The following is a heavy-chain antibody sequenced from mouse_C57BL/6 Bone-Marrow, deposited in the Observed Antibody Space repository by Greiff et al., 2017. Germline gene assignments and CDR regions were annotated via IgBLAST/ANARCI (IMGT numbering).Heavy chain of an antibody. J-gene: IGHJ3*01. V-gene: IGHV1-69*01. D-gene: IGHD2-3*01. CDR2: IDPSGSYT. CDR3: AREEAYYDGYTRGAY. Sequence: VQLQQSGAELVMPGASVKLSCKASGYTFTSYWMPWVKQRPGQGLEWIGEIDPSGSYTNYNQKFKGKSTLTVDTSSSTAYMQLSSLTSEDSAVYYCAREEAYYDGYTRGAYWGQGTMVTVSA. CDR1: GYTFTSYW.